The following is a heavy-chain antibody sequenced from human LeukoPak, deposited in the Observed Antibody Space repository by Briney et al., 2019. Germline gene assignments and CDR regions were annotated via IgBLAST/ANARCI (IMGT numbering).Heavy chain of an antibody. CDR2: MNPNSGNT. J-gene: IGHJ4*02. Sequence: GASVKVSCKASGYTFTSYDINWVRQATGQGLEWMGWMNPNSGNTGYEQKFQGRVTMTRNTSISTAYMELSSLRSEDTAVYYCAREDGSGSYTFLDYWGQGTLVTVSS. CDR3: AREDGSGSYTFLDY. V-gene: IGHV1-8*01. CDR1: GYTFTSYD. D-gene: IGHD3-10*01.